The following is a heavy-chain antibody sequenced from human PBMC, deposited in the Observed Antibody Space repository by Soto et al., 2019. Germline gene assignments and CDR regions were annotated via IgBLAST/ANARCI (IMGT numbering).Heavy chain of an antibody. V-gene: IGHV1-3*01. CDR1: GYTFTSYA. CDR3: ARDFSWFGELIASDY. J-gene: IGHJ4*02. D-gene: IGHD3-10*01. CDR2: INAGNGNT. Sequence: QVQFVQSGAEVKKPGASVKVSCKASGYTFTSYAMHWVRQAPGQRLEWMGWINAGNGNTKYSQKFQGRVTITRDTSASTAYMELSSLRSEDTAVYYCARDFSWFGELIASDYWGQGTLVTVSS.